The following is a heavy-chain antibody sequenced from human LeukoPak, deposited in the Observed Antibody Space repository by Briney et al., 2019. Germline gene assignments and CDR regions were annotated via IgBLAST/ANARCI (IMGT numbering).Heavy chain of an antibody. Sequence: SETLSLTCAVYGGSISSYYWSWIRQPPGKGLEWIGYIYYSGSTNYNPSLKSRVTISVDTSKNQFSLKLSSVTAADTAVYYCASVGSYGMDVWGQGTTVTVSS. CDR3: ASVGSYGMDV. V-gene: IGHV4-59*01. CDR1: GGSISSYY. D-gene: IGHD1-26*01. J-gene: IGHJ6*02. CDR2: IYYSGST.